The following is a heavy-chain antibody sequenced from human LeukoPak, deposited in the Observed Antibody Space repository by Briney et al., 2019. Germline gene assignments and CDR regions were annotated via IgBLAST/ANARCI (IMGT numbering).Heavy chain of an antibody. CDR3: ARDGNISAPTYYDFWSGYLYYYYYMDV. V-gene: IGHV3-21*01. D-gene: IGHD3-3*01. J-gene: IGHJ6*03. CDR1: GFTFSSYA. Sequence: GGSLRLSCAASGFTFSSYAMSWVRQAPGKGLEWVSSISSSNSYIYYADSVKGRFTISRDNAKNSLYLQMNSLRAEDTAVYYCARDGNISAPTYYDFWSGYLYYYYYMDVWGKGTTVTVSS. CDR2: ISSSNSYI.